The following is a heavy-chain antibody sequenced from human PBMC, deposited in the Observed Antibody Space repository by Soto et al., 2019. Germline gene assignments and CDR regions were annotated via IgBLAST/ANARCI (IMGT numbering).Heavy chain of an antibody. J-gene: IGHJ6*02. CDR3: AAVPRSVANGMDV. Sequence: SVKVSCKASGFTFTSSAVQWVRRARGQRLEWIGWIVVGSGNTNYAQKFQERVTITRDMSTSTAYMELSSLRSEDTAVYYCAAVPRSVANGMDVWGQGTTVTVSS. CDR2: IVVGSGNT. V-gene: IGHV1-58*01. D-gene: IGHD2-21*01. CDR1: GFTFTSSA.